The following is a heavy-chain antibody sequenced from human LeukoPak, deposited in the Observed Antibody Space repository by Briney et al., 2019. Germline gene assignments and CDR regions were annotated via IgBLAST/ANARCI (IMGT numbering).Heavy chain of an antibody. CDR3: AKLNWAYCGGDCPIYGMDV. V-gene: IGHV3-30*02. CDR1: GFTFSSYG. CDR2: IRYDGSNK. J-gene: IGHJ6*02. Sequence: GGSLRLSCAASGFTFSSYGRHWVRQAPGKGLEWVAFIRYDGSNKYYADSVKGRFTISRDNSKNTLYLQMNSLRAEDTAVYYCAKLNWAYCGGDCPIYGMDVWGQGTTVTVSS. D-gene: IGHD2-21*02.